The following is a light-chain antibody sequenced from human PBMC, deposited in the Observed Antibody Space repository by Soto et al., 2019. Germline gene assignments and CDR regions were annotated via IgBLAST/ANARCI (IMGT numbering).Light chain of an antibody. Sequence: DIQMTQSPSSLSASVGDRVTITCQASQDISNSLNWYQQKPGKAPKLLIYDASNLETGVPSRFSGSGSGTDFTFTISSLQPEDIAAYHCQQYDNLPYTFGQGTKLEIK. J-gene: IGKJ2*01. CDR1: QDISNS. V-gene: IGKV1-33*01. CDR3: QQYDNLPYT. CDR2: DAS.